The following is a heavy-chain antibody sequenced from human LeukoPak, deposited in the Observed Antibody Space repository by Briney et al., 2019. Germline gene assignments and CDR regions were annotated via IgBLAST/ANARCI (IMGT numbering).Heavy chain of an antibody. CDR1: GFTFNNYC. J-gene: IGHJ4*02. Sequence: GGSLRLSCAAAGFTFNNYCMRWVRHAPGKGLEWVTFIQYDGSNTYYADSVKGRFTFSRDNSKNTLYLHMNSLRAEDTAVYYCVKGLVYYFDYWGQGTLVSVSS. CDR2: IQYDGSNT. V-gene: IGHV3-30*02. CDR3: VKGLVYYFDY. D-gene: IGHD3-10*01.